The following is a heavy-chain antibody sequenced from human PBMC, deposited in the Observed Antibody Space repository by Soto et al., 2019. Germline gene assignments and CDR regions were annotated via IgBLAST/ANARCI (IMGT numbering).Heavy chain of an antibody. CDR1: GFTFSSYS. V-gene: IGHV3-21*01. J-gene: IGHJ4*02. CDR2: ISSSSSYI. Sequence: PGGSLRLPCAASGFTFSSYSMNWVRQAPGKGLEWVSSISSSSSYIYYADSVKGRFTISRDNAKNSLYLQMNSLRAEDTAVYYCARDLYYGDYYFDYWGQGTLVTVSS. CDR3: ARDLYYGDYYFDY. D-gene: IGHD4-17*01.